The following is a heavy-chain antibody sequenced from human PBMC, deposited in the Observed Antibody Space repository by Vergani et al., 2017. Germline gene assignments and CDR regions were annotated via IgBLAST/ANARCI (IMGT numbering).Heavy chain of an antibody. V-gene: IGHV4-38-2*01. Sequence: QVQLQESGPGLVKPSETLSLTCAVSGYSISSGYYWGWIRQPPGKGLEWIGSIYHSGSTYYNPSLKSRVTISVDTSKNQFSLKLSSVTAADTAVYYCARVEWEPPLYYFDYWGQGTLVTVSS. CDR1: GYSISSGYY. D-gene: IGHD1-26*01. CDR2: IYHSGST. CDR3: ARVEWEPPLYYFDY. J-gene: IGHJ4*02.